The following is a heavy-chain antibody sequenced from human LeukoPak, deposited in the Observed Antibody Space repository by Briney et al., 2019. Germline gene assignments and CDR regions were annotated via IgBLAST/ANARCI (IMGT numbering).Heavy chain of an antibody. CDR2: VSGGGGTT. J-gene: IGHJ4*02. Sequence: GGSLRLSCAASGFTFSSYAMSWLRQAPGKGLEWVSTVSGGGGTTYYADSVKGRFTISRDNSKNTLFLRMNSLRAEDTAIYYCAKDMGYCSSATCYGLDYWGQGTLVTVSS. CDR1: GFTFSSYA. V-gene: IGHV3-23*01. D-gene: IGHD2-2*01. CDR3: AKDMGYCSSATCYGLDY.